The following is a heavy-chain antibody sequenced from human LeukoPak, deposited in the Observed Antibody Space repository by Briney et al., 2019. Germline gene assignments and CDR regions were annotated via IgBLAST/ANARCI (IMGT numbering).Heavy chain of an antibody. D-gene: IGHD2-2*01. CDR2: VNHSGST. CDR3: ARGRVVLGNVVVPAANYYYYYYGMDV. V-gene: IGHV4-34*01. CDR1: GGSFSGYY. J-gene: IGHJ6*02. Sequence: PSETLSLTCAVYGGSFSGYYWSWIRQPPGKGLEWIGEVNHSGSTNYNPSLKSRVTVSVDTSKNQFSLKLSSVTAADTAVYYCARGRVVLGNVVVPAANYYYYYYGMDVWGQGTTVTVSS.